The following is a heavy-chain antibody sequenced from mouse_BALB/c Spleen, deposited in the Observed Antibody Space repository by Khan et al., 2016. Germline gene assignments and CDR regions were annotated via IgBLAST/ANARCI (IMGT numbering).Heavy chain of an antibody. Sequence: QVQLQQSGPGLVAPSQSLSITCTISGFSLTSYGVHWVRQPPGKGLEWLVVIWSDGSTTYNSALKSRLSISKDNSKSQVFLKMNSLQTDDTAMYYWARHYRYDYYAMDYWGQGTSVTVSS. D-gene: IGHD2-14*01. J-gene: IGHJ4*01. CDR2: IWSDGST. CDR1: GFSLTSYG. V-gene: IGHV2-6-1*01. CDR3: ARHYRYDYYAMDY.